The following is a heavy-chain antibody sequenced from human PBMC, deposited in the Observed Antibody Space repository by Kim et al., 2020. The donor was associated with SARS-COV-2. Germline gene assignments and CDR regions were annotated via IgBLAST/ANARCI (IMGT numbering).Heavy chain of an antibody. D-gene: IGHD6-13*01. CDR1: VFTFGDYA. J-gene: IGHJ6*02. CDR3: TRDPLVGYYYGMDV. Sequence: GGSLRLSCTASVFTFGDYAMSWVRQAPGKGLEWVGFIRSKAYGGTTEYAASVKGRFTIPRDDSKSIAYLQMNSLKTEDTAVYYCTRDPLVGYYYGMDVWGQGTTVTVSS. V-gene: IGHV3-49*04. CDR2: IRSKAYGGTT.